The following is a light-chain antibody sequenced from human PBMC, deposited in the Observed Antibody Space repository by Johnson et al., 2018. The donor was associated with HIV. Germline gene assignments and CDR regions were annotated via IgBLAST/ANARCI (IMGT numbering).Light chain of an antibody. CDR3: ETWDTILSAGV. V-gene: IGLV1-51*01. Sequence: QSVLTQPPSVSAAPGQKVTISCSGSSSNIGNNYVSWYQQLPGTAPKLLIYDNNKRPSGIPDRFSGSKSGPSATLGITGVQTGDEADYYFETWDTILSAGVFGTGTNVTVL. CDR1: SSNIGNNY. CDR2: DNN. J-gene: IGLJ1*01.